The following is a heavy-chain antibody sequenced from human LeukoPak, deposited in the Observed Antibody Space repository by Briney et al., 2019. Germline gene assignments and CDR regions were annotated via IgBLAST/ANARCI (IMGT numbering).Heavy chain of an antibody. J-gene: IGHJ4*02. CDR3: ARERRAWGEDF. CDR1: GYTFTNYY. Sequence: ASVKVSCKASGYTFTNYYIHWVRQAPGQGLEWVGLINPNGGSTGYAQRFQGRVTVTTDTSTSTVYMDLNSLGSEDTAVYYCARERRAWGEDFWGQGTLVTVSS. V-gene: IGHV1-46*01. CDR2: INPNGGST. D-gene: IGHD3-16*01.